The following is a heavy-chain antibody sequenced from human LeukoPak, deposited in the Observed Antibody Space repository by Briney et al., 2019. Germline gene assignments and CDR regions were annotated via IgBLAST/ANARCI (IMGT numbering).Heavy chain of an antibody. V-gene: IGHV4-34*01. D-gene: IGHD3-10*01. CDR1: GGSFSGYY. Sequence: PSETLSLTCAVYGGSFSGYYWSWIRQPPGKGVGWVGGINHSGSTNYNPSLKSRVTISVDTSKNQFSLKLSSVTAADTAVYYCARGPFIITMVRGVSWFDPWGQGTLVTVSS. J-gene: IGHJ5*02. CDR3: ARGPFIITMVRGVSWFDP. CDR2: INHSGST.